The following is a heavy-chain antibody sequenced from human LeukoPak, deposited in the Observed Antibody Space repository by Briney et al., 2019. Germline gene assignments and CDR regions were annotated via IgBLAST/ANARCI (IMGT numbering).Heavy chain of an antibody. V-gene: IGHV3-66*01. D-gene: IGHD1-14*01. J-gene: IGHJ6*02. Sequence: GGSLRLSCAASGFTFSDYWMSWVRQAPGKGLEWVSVIYSGGSTYYADSVKGRFTISRDNSKNTLYLQMNSLRAEDTAVYYCARDPDPYYYGMDVWGQGTTVTVSS. CDR1: GFTFSDYW. CDR3: ARDPDPYYYGMDV. CDR2: IYSGGST.